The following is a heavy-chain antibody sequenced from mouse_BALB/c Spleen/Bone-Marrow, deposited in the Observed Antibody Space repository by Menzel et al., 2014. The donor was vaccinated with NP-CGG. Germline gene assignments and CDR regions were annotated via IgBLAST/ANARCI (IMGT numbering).Heavy chain of an antibody. CDR3: TRGEDY. Sequence: SVKLSCTASGFNIKDTYMHWVKQRPEQGLEWIGRIDPANGNTKYDPKFQGKATITADTSSNTAYLQLTSLTSEDTAVYYCTRGEDYWGQGTTLAVSS. CDR1: GFNIKDTY. CDR2: IDPANGNT. J-gene: IGHJ2*01. V-gene: IGHV14-3*02.